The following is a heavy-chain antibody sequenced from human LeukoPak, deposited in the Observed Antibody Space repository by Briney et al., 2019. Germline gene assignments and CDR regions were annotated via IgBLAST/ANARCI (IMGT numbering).Heavy chain of an antibody. Sequence: GGSLRLSCAASGFTFSSYAMGWVRQFPGKGLEWVSAISGSGGSTYYADSVKGRFTISRDNSKNTLYLQMNSLRAEDTAVYYCAKDEGRAYCGGDCYSGFGYWGQGTLVTVSS. CDR2: ISGSGGST. CDR3: AKDEGRAYCGGDCYSGFGY. CDR1: GFTFSSYA. V-gene: IGHV3-23*01. J-gene: IGHJ4*02. D-gene: IGHD2-21*01.